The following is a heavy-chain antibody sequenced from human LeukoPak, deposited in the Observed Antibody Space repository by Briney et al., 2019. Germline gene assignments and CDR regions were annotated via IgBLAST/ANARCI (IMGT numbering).Heavy chain of an antibody. D-gene: IGHD1-14*01. CDR1: GFTFSSYA. V-gene: IGHV3-23*01. J-gene: IGHJ5*02. CDR3: AKDPVLSRPLGWFVP. Sequence: GGSLRLPCAASGFTFSSYAMSWVRQAPGKGLEWVSASSGGSTYYADSVKGRFTISRDNSKNTLYLQMNSLRAEDTAVYYCAKDPVLSRPLGWFVPWGQGTLVTVSS. CDR2: SSGGST.